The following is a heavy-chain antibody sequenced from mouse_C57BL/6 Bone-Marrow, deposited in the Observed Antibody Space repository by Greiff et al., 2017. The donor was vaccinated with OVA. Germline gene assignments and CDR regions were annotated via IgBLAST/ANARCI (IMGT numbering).Heavy chain of an antibody. V-gene: IGHV1-52*01. D-gene: IGHD2-5*01. CDR1: GYTFTSYW. CDR2: IDPSDSET. CDR3: AAGDYSNYDAMDY. Sequence: QVQLKQSGAELVRPGSSVKLSCKASGYTFTSYWMHWVKQRPIQGLEWIGNIDPSDSETHYNQKFKDKATLTVDKSSSTAYMQLSSLTSEDSAVYYCAAGDYSNYDAMDYWGQGTSVTVSS. J-gene: IGHJ4*01.